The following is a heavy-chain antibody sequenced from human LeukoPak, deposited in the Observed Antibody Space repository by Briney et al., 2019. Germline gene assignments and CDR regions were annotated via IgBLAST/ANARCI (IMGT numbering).Heavy chain of an antibody. CDR1: GYTFTSYD. V-gene: IGHV1-8*01. J-gene: IGHJ4*02. CDR3: ARIPRRDGYNALGY. CDR2: MNPNSGNT. Sequence: ASVKVSCKASGYTFTSYDISWVRQATGKGLEWMGWMNPNSGNTGYAQKFQGRVTMTRNTSISTAYMELSSLRSEDTAVYYCARIPRRDGYNALGYWGQGTLVTVSS. D-gene: IGHD5-24*01.